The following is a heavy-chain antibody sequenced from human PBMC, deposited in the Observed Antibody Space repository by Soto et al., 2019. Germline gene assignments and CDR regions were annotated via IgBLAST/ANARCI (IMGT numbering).Heavy chain of an antibody. D-gene: IGHD4-17*01. CDR2: IYYSGRT. J-gene: IGHJ4*02. V-gene: IGHV4-61*01. CDR1: GGSVSSGSYY. CDR3: ARVGRTTVVTPPFDY. Sequence: QVQLQESGPGLVKPSETLSLTCTVSGGSVSSGSYYWSWIRQPPGKGLGWVGYIYYSGRTNYNPSLKGRVTISVDTSKNQFSLKLSSVTAADTAVYYCARVGRTTVVTPPFDYWGQGTLVTVSS.